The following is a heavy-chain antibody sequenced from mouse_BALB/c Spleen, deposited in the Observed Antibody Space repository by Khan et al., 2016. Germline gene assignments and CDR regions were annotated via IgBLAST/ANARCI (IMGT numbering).Heavy chain of an antibody. V-gene: IGHV3-2*02. CDR2: ISYSGST. J-gene: IGHJ4*01. CDR1: GYSITSDYA. Sequence: EVQLQESGPGLVKPSQSLSLTCTVTGYSITSDYAWNWIRQFPGNKLEWMGYISYSGSTSYNPSHKRRISITRDTYNNQFFLQLNSVTSEDTATYYCARSDFGSKDAMDYWAQGTSVTVSS. CDR3: ARSDFGSKDAMDY. D-gene: IGHD1-1*01.